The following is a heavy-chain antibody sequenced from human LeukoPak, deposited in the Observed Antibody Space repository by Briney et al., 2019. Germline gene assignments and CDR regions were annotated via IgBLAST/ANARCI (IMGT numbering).Heavy chain of an antibody. CDR1: GVSISSSSYY. Sequence: PSETLSLTCTVSGVSISSSSYYWGWIRQPPGKGLEWIGCIYYSGSTYYNPSLKSRVTISVDTSKNPFSLKLSSVTAADTAVYYCARIFFPTWFDPWGQGTLVTVSS. V-gene: IGHV4-39*01. J-gene: IGHJ5*02. D-gene: IGHD3-9*01. CDR3: ARIFFPTWFDP. CDR2: IYYSGST.